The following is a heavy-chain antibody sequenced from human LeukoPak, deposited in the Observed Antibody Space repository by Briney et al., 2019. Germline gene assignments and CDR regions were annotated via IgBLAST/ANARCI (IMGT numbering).Heavy chain of an antibody. J-gene: IGHJ3*02. V-gene: IGHV4-38-2*01. CDR3: ARGKWELLNAFDI. D-gene: IGHD1-26*01. Sequence: SETLSLTCDVSGYSISSGYYWGWIRQPPGKGLEWIGSIYHSGSTYYNPSLKSRVTISVDTSKNQFSLKLSSVTAADTAVYYCARGKWELLNAFDIWGQGTMVTVSS. CDR2: IYHSGST. CDR1: GYSISSGYY.